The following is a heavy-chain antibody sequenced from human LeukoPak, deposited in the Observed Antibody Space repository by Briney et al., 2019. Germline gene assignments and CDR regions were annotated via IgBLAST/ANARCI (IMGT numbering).Heavy chain of an antibody. J-gene: IGHJ6*02. CDR2: IGSDNKP. CDR1: RFSFSAYA. D-gene: IGHD3-10*02. V-gene: IGHV3-23*05. CDR3: ASNLHYYVAMDV. Sequence: GGSLRLSCAASRFSFSAYAMTWVRQAPGKGLEWVSSIGSDNKPHYSESVKGRFATSRDNSKSMLFLQLNSLRAEDTALYYCASNLHYYVAMDVWGQGTTVTVSS.